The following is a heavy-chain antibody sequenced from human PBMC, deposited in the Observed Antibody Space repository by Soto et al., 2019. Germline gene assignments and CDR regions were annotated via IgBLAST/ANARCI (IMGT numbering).Heavy chain of an antibody. D-gene: IGHD3-3*01. V-gene: IGHV4-34*01. CDR2: INHSGST. J-gene: IGHJ6*02. Sequence: SETLSLTCAVYGGSFSGYYWSWIRQPPGKGLEWIGEINHSGSTNYNPSLKSRVTISVDTSKNQFSLKLSSVTAADTAVYYCVRQKLYYDFWSGYPSHYYYGMDVWGQGTTVTVSS. CDR3: VRQKLYYDFWSGYPSHYYYGMDV. CDR1: GGSFSGYY.